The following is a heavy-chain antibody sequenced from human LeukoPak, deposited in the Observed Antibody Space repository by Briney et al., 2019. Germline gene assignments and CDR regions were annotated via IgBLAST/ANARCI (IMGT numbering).Heavy chain of an antibody. D-gene: IGHD5-24*01. Sequence: GGSLRLSCAASGFSFDDYAMHWVRQAPGKGLEWVSAISWNGNSIVYADSVKGRFTISRDNAKNTLILQMNSLRVEDTAVYYCARDWVYKIDYWGRGTLVTVSS. J-gene: IGHJ4*02. CDR1: GFSFDDYA. CDR2: ISWNGNSI. CDR3: ARDWVYKIDY. V-gene: IGHV3-9*01.